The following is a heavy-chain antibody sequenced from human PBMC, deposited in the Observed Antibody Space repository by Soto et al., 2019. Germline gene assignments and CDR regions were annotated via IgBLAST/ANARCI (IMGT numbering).Heavy chain of an antibody. CDR1: GGSISSSSYY. V-gene: IGHV4-39*01. CDR3: ARPLLMVYAYDAFDI. J-gene: IGHJ3*02. D-gene: IGHD2-8*01. Sequence: SETLSLTCTVSGGSISSSSYYWGWIRQPPGKGLEWIGSIYYSGSTYYNPSLKSRVTISVDTSKNQFSLKLSSVTAAVTVVYYCARPLLMVYAYDAFDIWGQGTMVTVSS. CDR2: IYYSGST.